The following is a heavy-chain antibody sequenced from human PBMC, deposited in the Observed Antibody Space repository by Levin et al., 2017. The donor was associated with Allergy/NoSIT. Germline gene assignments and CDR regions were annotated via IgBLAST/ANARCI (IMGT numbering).Heavy chain of an antibody. Sequence: SGGSLRLSCAASGFTFSSYSMNWVRQAPGKGLEWVSYITSSSNTIYYADSVQGRFTISRDNAKNSLYLQMNSLRAEDTAVYYCARKGCGGDCYFVYYMDVWGKGTTVTVSS. CDR2: ITSSSNTI. CDR1: GFTFSSYS. CDR3: ARKGCGGDCYFVYYMDV. D-gene: IGHD2-21*02. J-gene: IGHJ6*03. V-gene: IGHV3-48*01.